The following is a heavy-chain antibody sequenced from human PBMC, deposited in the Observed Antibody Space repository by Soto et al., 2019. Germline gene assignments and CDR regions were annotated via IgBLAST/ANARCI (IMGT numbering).Heavy chain of an antibody. CDR3: ARGYSSSSRYYYYYGMDV. CDR2: ISAYNGNT. Sequence: GASVKVSCKASGYTFTSYGISWVRQAPGRGLEWMGWISAYNGNTNYAQKLQGRVTMTTDTSTSTAYMELRSLRSDDTAVYYCARGYSSSSRYYYYYGMDVWGQGTTVTVSS. J-gene: IGHJ6*02. CDR1: GYTFTSYG. D-gene: IGHD6-6*01. V-gene: IGHV1-18*04.